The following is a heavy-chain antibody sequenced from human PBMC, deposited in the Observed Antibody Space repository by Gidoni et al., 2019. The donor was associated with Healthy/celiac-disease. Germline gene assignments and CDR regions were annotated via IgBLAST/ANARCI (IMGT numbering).Heavy chain of an antibody. V-gene: IGHV3-30*18. CDR1: GFTFSSYG. CDR2: ISYDGSNK. J-gene: IGHJ6*02. CDR3: AKDPYYGMDV. Sequence: QVQLVESGGGGVQPGRSLRLACAAAGFTFSSYGMHGVRQAPGKGLEWVAVISYDGSNKYYADSVKGRFTISRDNSKNTLYLQMNSLRAEDTAVYYCAKDPYYGMDVWGQGTTVTVSS.